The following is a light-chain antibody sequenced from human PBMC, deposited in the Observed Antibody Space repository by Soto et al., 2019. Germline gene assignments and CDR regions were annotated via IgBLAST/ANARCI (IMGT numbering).Light chain of an antibody. Sequence: QSVLTQPASVSGSPGQSVTISCTGTGTDVGGYNCVSWYQHHPGKAPKLMIYEVSNRPPGVSNRFSGSKSGNTASLSISGLQTEDEADYYCCSFTSRSTWLFGGGTKLTVL. CDR2: EVS. V-gene: IGLV2-14*01. J-gene: IGLJ3*02. CDR3: CSFTSRSTWL. CDR1: GTDVGGYNC.